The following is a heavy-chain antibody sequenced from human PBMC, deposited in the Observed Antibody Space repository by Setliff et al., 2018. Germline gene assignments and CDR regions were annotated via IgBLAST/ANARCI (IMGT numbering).Heavy chain of an antibody. Sequence: ASVKVSCKASGYSFSDFYMHWVRQVPGEGLEALGRIDPRDDFTVHAERFKVRLTITADTSTDTSYMEMSSLRFEDTAVYYCAIDYGPTGTPYHWGQGTPVTVSS. CDR2: IDPRDDFT. CDR1: GYSFSDFY. J-gene: IGHJ4*02. V-gene: IGHV1-69-2*01. D-gene: IGHD1-1*01. CDR3: AIDYGPTGTPYH.